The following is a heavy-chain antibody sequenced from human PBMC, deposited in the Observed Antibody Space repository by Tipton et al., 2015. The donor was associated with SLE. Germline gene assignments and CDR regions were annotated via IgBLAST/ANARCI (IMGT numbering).Heavy chain of an antibody. J-gene: IGHJ4*02. CDR3: ARQRSRFCSGGSCYGPSYFDY. D-gene: IGHD2-15*01. V-gene: IGHV4-4*07. CDR2: VYASGNT. Sequence: TLSLTCTVSGGSISSYYWSWIRQPAGKGLEWIGRVYASGNTNYNPSLESRVTMSVDTSKNQFSLKLSSVTAAETAVHYCARQRSRFCSGGSCYGPSYFDYWGQGTLVTVSS. CDR1: GGSISSYY.